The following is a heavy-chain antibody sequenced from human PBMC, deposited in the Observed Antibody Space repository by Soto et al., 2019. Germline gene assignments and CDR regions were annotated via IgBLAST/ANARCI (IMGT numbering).Heavy chain of an antibody. CDR1: GFTFSSYA. CDR2: ISGSAGNT. CDR3: ARETYYDFWSGPYFGMDV. D-gene: IGHD3-3*01. V-gene: IGHV3-23*01. Sequence: GALRLSCAASGFTFSSYAMSWVRQAPGKGLEWVSSISGSAGNTFYADFVKGRFTISRDNSKNTLYVQMNSLRAEDTAVYYCARETYYDFWSGPYFGMDVWGQGTTVTVSS. J-gene: IGHJ6*02.